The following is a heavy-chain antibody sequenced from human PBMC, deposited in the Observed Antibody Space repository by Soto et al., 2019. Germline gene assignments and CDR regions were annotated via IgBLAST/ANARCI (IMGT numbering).Heavy chain of an antibody. V-gene: IGHV1-69*12. CDR2: IIPIFGTA. J-gene: IGHJ6*02. CDR1: GGTFSSYA. D-gene: IGHD3-10*01. CDR3: ATSGSGGYYYYYGMDV. Sequence: QVQLVQSGAEVKKPGSSVKVSCKASGGTFSSYAISWVRQAPGQGLEWMGGIIPIFGTANYAQKFQGRVTITADESTSKAYMELRSLRSEDTAVDYCATSGSGGYYYYYGMDVWGQGTTVTVSS.